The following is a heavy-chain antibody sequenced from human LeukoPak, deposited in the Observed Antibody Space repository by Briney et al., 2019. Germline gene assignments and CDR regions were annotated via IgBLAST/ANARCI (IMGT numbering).Heavy chain of an antibody. CDR3: ARDRIGRGDPDYSNYVGSDY. D-gene: IGHD4-11*01. J-gene: IGHJ4*02. CDR2: IIPIFGTA. Sequence: GASVKVSCKASGGTFSSYAISWVRQAPGQGLEWMGGIIPIFGTANYAQKFQGRVTITADKSTSTAYMELSSLRSEDTAVYYCARDRIGRGDPDYSNYVGSDYWGQGTLVTVSS. CDR1: GGTFSSYA. V-gene: IGHV1-69*06.